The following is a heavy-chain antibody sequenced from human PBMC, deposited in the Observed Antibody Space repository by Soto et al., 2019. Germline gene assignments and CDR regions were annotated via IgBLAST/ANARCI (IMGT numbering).Heavy chain of an antibody. J-gene: IGHJ4*02. CDR1: GFTFSSYG. Sequence: QVQLVESGGGVVQPGRSLRLSCAASGFTFSSYGMHWVRQAPGKGLEWVAVISYDGSNKYYADSVKGRFTISRDNSKNTLYLQMNSLRAEDTAVYYCAKGGLELDYWGQGTLVTVSS. CDR3: AKGGLELDY. V-gene: IGHV3-30*18. CDR2: ISYDGSNK.